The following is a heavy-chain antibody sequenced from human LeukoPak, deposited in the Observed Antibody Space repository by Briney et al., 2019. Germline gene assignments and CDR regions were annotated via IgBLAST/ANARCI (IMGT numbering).Heavy chain of an antibody. CDR2: ISYDGSNK. Sequence: GGSLRLSCAASGFTFSSYGMHWVRQAPGKGLEWVAVISYDGSNKYYADSVKGRFTISRDNSKNTLYLQMNSLRAEDTAVYYCAKAGGSSWFDYRGQGTLVTVSS. D-gene: IGHD6-13*01. J-gene: IGHJ4*02. CDR3: AKAGGSSWFDY. CDR1: GFTFSSYG. V-gene: IGHV3-30*18.